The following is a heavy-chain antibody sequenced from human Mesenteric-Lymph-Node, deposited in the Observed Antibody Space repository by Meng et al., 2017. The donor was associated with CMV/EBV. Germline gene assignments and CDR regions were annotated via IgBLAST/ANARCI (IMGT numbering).Heavy chain of an antibody. V-gene: IGHV3-21*01. CDR2: ITSSNNYR. CDR1: GFTFSSYN. J-gene: IGHJ5*02. CDR3: AKDGGYSAYDPGWFDP. D-gene: IGHD5-12*01. Sequence: GGSLRLSCAASGFTFSSYNMNWVRQAPGKGLEWVSSITSSNNYRNYADSVKGRFTISRDNAKNSLYLQMNSLRTEDTAVYYCAKDGGYSAYDPGWFDPWGQGTLVTVSS.